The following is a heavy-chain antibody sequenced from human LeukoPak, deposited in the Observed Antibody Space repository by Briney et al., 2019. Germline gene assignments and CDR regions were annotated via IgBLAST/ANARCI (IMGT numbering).Heavy chain of an antibody. CDR3: AKARAATYYYGMDV. V-gene: IGHV3-9*01. J-gene: IGHJ6*02. D-gene: IGHD1-26*01. CDR2: ITCNSNST. Sequence: GITCNSNSTGYADSVKGRFTISRDNAKTSLYLQMNSLRAEDTALYYCAKARAATYYYGMDVWGQGTTVTVS.